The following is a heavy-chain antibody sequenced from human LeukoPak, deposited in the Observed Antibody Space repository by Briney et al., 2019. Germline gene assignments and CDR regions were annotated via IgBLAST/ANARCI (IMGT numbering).Heavy chain of an antibody. J-gene: IGHJ4*02. D-gene: IGHD3-10*01. V-gene: IGHV4-31*03. CDR3: ASGPYGSGSYLFGY. Sequence: SETLSLTCTVSGGSITRGGYYWSWIRQHPGKGLEGIGCIYYSGTTYYNPSLKSRVSTSVDPSKNQFSLKLSSVTAADTAVYYCASGPYGSGSYLFGYWGQGTLVTVSS. CDR2: IYYSGTT. CDR1: GGSITRGGYY.